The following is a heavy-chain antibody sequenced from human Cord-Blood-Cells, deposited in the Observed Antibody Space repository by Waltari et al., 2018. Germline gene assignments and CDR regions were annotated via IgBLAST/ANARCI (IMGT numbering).Heavy chain of an antibody. D-gene: IGHD7-27*01. Sequence: QVQLVESGGGLVKPGGSLRLSCAASGFTFSDYYMSWIRQAPGKGLGWVSYIGRSGSTIYYADSVKGRFTISRDNAKNSLYLQMNSLRAEDTAVYYCARDRSSNAKFDYWGQGTLVTVSS. CDR2: IGRSGSTI. CDR1: GFTFSDYY. V-gene: IGHV3-11*04. J-gene: IGHJ4*02. CDR3: ARDRSSNAKFDY.